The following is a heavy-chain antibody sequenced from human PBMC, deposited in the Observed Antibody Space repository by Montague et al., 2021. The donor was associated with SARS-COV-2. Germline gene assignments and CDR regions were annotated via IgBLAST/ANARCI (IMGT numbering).Heavy chain of an antibody. CDR3: ARPPGGLLWFGEFDY. CDR1: GGSISSSSYY. J-gene: IGHJ4*02. D-gene: IGHD3-10*01. V-gene: IGHV4-39*01. Sequence: ETLSLTCTVSGGSISSSSYYWGWIRQPPGKGLEWIGSIYYSGSTYYNPSLKSRVTISVDTSKNQFSLKLSSVTAADTAAYYCARPPGGLLWFGEFDYWGQGTLVTVSS. CDR2: IYYSGST.